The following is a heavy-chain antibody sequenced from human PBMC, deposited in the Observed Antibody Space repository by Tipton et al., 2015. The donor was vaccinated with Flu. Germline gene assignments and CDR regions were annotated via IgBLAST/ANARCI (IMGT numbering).Heavy chain of an antibody. Sequence: AASGFRFNTFWMNWVRQAPGKGLEWVAIIKQDAGEKLYVDSVEGRFTISRDNAKNSLSLQMDSLRGDDTAVYYCAGGSGWLITDWGQGTLVTVSS. CDR3: AGGSGWLITD. CDR2: IKQDAGEK. J-gene: IGHJ4*02. D-gene: IGHD6-19*01. V-gene: IGHV3-7*01. CDR1: GFRFNTFW.